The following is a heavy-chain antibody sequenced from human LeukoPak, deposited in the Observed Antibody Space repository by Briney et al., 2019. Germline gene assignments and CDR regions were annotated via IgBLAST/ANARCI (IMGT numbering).Heavy chain of an antibody. CDR2: ISYDGSNK. D-gene: IGHD2-15*01. J-gene: IGHJ4*02. CDR3: ATWGVVAANFDY. Sequence: GGSLRLSCAASGFTFSSYGMHWVRQAPGKGLEWVAVISYDGSNKYYADSVKRRFTISRDNYKNTLYLQMNRLRAEDTAVYYCATWGVVAANFDYWGQGTLVTVSS. V-gene: IGHV3-30*03. CDR1: GFTFSSYG.